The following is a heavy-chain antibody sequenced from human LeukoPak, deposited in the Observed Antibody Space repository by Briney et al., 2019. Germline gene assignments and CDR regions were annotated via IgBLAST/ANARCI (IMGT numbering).Heavy chain of an antibody. Sequence: GGSLRLSCAASGFTFSDYYMNWVRQAPGKGLEWVSYISSSDNTIYYADSVKGRFTISRDNAKNSLYLQMNSLRAEDTAVYYCASGMVRTSVDYWGQGTLVTVSS. V-gene: IGHV3-11*01. CDR1: GFTFSDYY. CDR2: ISSSDNTI. D-gene: IGHD3-10*01. J-gene: IGHJ4*02. CDR3: ASGMVRTSVDY.